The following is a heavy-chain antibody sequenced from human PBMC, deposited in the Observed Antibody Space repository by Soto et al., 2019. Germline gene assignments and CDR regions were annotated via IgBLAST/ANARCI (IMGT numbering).Heavy chain of an antibody. D-gene: IGHD3-10*01. J-gene: IGHJ4*02. CDR1: GFTFSNAW. CDR3: TTDAFGAHPGDFDY. CDR2: IKSKTDGGTT. Sequence: PGGSLRLSCAASGFTFSNAWMSWVRQAPGKGLEWVGRIKSKTDGGTTDYAAPVKGRFTTSRDDSKNTLYLQMNSLKTEDTAVYYCTTDAFGAHPGDFDYWGQGTLVTVSS. V-gene: IGHV3-15*01.